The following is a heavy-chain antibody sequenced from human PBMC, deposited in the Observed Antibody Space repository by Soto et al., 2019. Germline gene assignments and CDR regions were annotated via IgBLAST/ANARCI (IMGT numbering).Heavy chain of an antibody. V-gene: IGHV4-59*08. Sequence: TLSLTCTVSGGSISSYYWSLIRQPPGKGLEWIGYISYSGSTNYNPSLKSRVTISVDTSKNQFSLKLTSVTAADAALYYCARDFFDSSDYTTNWFDPWGQGTLVTVSS. J-gene: IGHJ5*02. CDR2: ISYSGST. CDR3: ARDFFDSSDYTTNWFDP. CDR1: GGSISSYY. D-gene: IGHD3-22*01.